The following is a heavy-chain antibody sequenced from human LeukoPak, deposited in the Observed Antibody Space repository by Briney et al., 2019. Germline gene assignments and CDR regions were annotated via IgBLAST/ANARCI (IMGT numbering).Heavy chain of an antibody. J-gene: IGHJ4*02. CDR1: GFTFSSYG. V-gene: IGHV3-33*01. D-gene: IGHD5-12*01. CDR2: IWYDGSNK. CDR3: ARESSGSQRGIDY. Sequence: GRSLRLSCAAPGFTFSSYGMHWVRQAPGKGLEWVAVIWYDGSNKYYADSVKGRFTISRDNSKNTLYLQMNSLRAEDTAVYYCARESSGSQRGIDYWGQGTLVTVSS.